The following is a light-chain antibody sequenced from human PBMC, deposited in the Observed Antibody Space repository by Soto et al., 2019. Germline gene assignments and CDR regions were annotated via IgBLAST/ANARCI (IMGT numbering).Light chain of an antibody. CDR2: DVS. V-gene: IGKV3-11*01. CDR1: QSVTKY. CDR3: HQRSNWPLT. J-gene: IGKJ4*01. Sequence: EVVLTQSPATLSLSPGERATLSCRASQSVTKYLAWYQQKPGQALRLLISDVSKRATGIPDRFSGSGSPKDFTLTISSLEPEDFAVYYCHQRSNWPLTFGGGTKLEIK.